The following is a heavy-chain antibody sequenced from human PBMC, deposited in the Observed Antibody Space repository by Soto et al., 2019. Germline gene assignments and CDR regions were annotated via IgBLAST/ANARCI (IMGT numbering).Heavy chain of an antibody. Sequence: PGESLKISCKGSGYSFTSYWIGWVRQMPGKGLEWMGIIYPGDSDTRYSPSFQGQVTISADKSISTAYLQWSSLKASDTAMYYCARHCEYSSGCLEYFQHWGQGTLVTVSS. J-gene: IGHJ1*01. D-gene: IGHD6-19*01. CDR3: ARHCEYSSGCLEYFQH. CDR1: GYSFTSYW. CDR2: IYPGDSDT. V-gene: IGHV5-51*01.